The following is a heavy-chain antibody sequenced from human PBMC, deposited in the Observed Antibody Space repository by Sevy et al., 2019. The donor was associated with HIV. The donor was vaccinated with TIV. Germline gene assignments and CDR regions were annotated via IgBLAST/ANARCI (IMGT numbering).Heavy chain of an antibody. CDR3: ARGARGTLPSYYYYTMDI. CDR2: IYPGDCDT. V-gene: IGHV5-51*01. D-gene: IGHD1-1*01. Sequence: GESLKISCKGSGYTFTNYWIGWVRQMPGKGLEWMGIIYPGDCDTRYSPSFQGQVTISVDKSISTAYLQWSSLKASDTAIFYCARGARGTLPSYYYYTMDIWGQGTTVTVSS. CDR1: GYTFTNYW. J-gene: IGHJ6*02.